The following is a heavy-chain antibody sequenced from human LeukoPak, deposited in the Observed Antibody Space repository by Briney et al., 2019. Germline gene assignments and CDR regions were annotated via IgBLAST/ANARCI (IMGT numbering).Heavy chain of an antibody. V-gene: IGHV4-59*05. J-gene: IGHJ6*02. CDR3: AGSTYDSSGSYYYYGMDV. CDR2: IYYSGST. D-gene: IGHD3-22*01. CDR1: VGSISSYY. Sequence: PSETLSLTCTVSVGSISSYYWSWIRQPPGKGLEWIGSIYYSGSTYYNPSLKSRVTISVDTSKNQFSLKLSSVTAADTAVYYCAGSTYDSSGSYYYYGMDVWGQGTTVTVSS.